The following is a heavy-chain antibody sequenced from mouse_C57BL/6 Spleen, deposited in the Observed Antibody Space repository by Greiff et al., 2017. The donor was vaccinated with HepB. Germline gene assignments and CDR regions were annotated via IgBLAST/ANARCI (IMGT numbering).Heavy chain of an antibody. Sequence: VKLMESGPELVKPGASVKISCKASGYAFSSSWMNWVKQRPGKGLEWIGRIYPGDGDTNYNGTFKGKATLTADKSSSTAYMQLSSLTSEDSAVYFCAREYGSSPFAYWGQGTLVTVSA. D-gene: IGHD1-1*01. CDR1: GYAFSSSW. V-gene: IGHV1-82*01. CDR2: IYPGDGDT. CDR3: AREYGSSPFAY. J-gene: IGHJ3*01.